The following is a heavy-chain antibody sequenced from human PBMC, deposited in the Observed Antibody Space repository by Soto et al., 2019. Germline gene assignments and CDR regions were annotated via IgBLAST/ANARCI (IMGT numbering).Heavy chain of an antibody. D-gene: IGHD5-18*01. CDR2: INHSGST. Sequence: ASETLSLTCAVYGGSFSGYYWSWIRQPPGKGLEWIGEINHSGSTNYNPSLKSRVTISVDTSKNQFSLKLSSVTAADTAVYYCARVSDTAMVDYGMDVWGQGTTVTVS. V-gene: IGHV4-34*01. CDR3: ARVSDTAMVDYGMDV. J-gene: IGHJ6*02. CDR1: GGSFSGYY.